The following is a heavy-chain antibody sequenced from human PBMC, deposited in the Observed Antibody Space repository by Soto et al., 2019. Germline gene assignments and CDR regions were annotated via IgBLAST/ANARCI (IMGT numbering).Heavy chain of an antibody. CDR1: GYSFTSLP. V-gene: IGHV1-3*01. CDR3: ARDLDAYNSTGY. J-gene: IGHJ4*02. D-gene: IGHD1-1*01. Sequence: SVKRARKAFGYSFTSLPRHWVRQTPGQRLEWMGWINPGNGNTKYSQSFQGRVTITRDTSASTAYMELSSLRSEDTAVYFCARDLDAYNSTGYWGQGTLVTVSS. CDR2: INPGNGNT.